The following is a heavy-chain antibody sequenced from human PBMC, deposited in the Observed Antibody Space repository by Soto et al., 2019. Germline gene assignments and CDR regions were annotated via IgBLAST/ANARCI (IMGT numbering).Heavy chain of an antibody. CDR3: FRHTCPDCYSIGY. V-gene: IGHV3-21*01. Sequence: PGGSLRLSCAASGFSFSSYSMNWARQAPGKGLEWVSSISSSSTAIFYGDSVKGRFIISRDNAENSLYLQMNSLRAEDTAVYYCFRHTCPDCYSIGYWCLGPLVTVSS. D-gene: IGHD2-21*02. CDR1: GFSFSSYS. J-gene: IGHJ4*02. CDR2: ISSSSTAI.